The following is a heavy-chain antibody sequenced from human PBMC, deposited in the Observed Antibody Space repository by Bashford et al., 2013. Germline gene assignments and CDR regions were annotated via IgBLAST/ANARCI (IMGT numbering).Heavy chain of an antibody. CDR1: GGSISSVVTT. V-gene: IGHV4-61*08. J-gene: IGHJ4*02. CDR3: ARHGTGYSFDY. CDR2: LYSGGST. D-gene: IGHD3-10*01. Sequence: SETLSLTCAVSGGSISSVVTTGVGSASPHGKGLEWIGNLYSGGSTNYNSTLKSRVTISGDTSKDQFSLKLTLKLSSVTAADTAVYYCARHGTGYSFDYWGQGTQVTVSS.